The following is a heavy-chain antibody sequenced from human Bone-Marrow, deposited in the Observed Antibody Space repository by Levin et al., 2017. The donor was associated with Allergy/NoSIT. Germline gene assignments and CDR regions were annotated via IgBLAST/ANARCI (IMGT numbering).Heavy chain of an antibody. D-gene: IGHD3-10*01. V-gene: IGHV3-48*01. CDR2: ISGSGTTI. CDR3: AREDYYGSGAIDY. Sequence: GGSLRLSCAASGFTFRSYTMNWVRQAPGKGLEWISYISGSGTTIFSADSVRGRFTISRDNAKNSLYLQMNSLRGEDTAVYYCAREDYYGSGAIDYWGQGTLVTVSA. J-gene: IGHJ4*02. CDR1: GFTFRSYT.